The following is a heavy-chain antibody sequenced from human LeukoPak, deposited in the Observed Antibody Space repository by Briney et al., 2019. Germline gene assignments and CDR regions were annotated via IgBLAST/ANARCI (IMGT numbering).Heavy chain of an antibody. CDR2: IDPSDSYT. J-gene: IGHJ4*02. CDR3: ARIPVAGEGYFDY. Sequence: GESLKISCKGSGYDFTTYWIAWVRQMPGKGLEWMGRIDPSDSYTNYSPSFQGHVTISADKSISTAYLQWSSLKASDTAMYCCARIPVAGEGYFDYWGQGTLVTVSS. V-gene: IGHV5-10-1*01. CDR1: GYDFTTYW. D-gene: IGHD6-19*01.